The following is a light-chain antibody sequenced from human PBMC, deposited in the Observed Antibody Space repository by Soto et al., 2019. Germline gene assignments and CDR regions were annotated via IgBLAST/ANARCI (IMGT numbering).Light chain of an antibody. Sequence: IVLTQSPATLSLSPGERATLSCRARQTVSTYLSWYQHKPGQAPRLLIYGASNRATGIPARFSGSGSGTDFTLTISSLEPEDSAVYYCMQATQSPWTFGQGTKVEIK. CDR1: QTVSTY. V-gene: IGKV3-11*01. J-gene: IGKJ1*01. CDR2: GAS. CDR3: MQATQSPWT.